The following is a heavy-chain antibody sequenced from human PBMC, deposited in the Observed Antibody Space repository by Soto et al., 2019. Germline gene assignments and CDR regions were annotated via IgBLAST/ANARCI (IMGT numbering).Heavy chain of an antibody. D-gene: IGHD3-3*01. CDR1: GGSISSGDYY. CDR3: ARARLITIFGVVIMNWFDP. V-gene: IGHV4-30-4*01. Sequence: SETLSLTSTVSGGSISSGDYYWSWIRQPPGKGLEWIGYIYYSGSTYYNPSLKSRVTISVDTSKNQFSLKLSSVTAADTAVYYCARARLITIFGVVIMNWFDPWGQGTLVTVSS. CDR2: IYYSGST. J-gene: IGHJ5*02.